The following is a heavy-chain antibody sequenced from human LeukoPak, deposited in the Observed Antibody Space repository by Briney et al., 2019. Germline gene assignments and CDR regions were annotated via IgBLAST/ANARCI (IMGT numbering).Heavy chain of an antibody. J-gene: IGHJ4*02. CDR1: GYTFTSYD. D-gene: IGHD6-13*01. CDR3: ARLISSSWFLDY. CDR2: MNPNSGNT. V-gene: IGHV1-8*01. Sequence: GASVKVSCKASGYTFTSYDIKWVRQATGQGLEWMGWMNPNSGNTGYAQKFQGRVTMTRNTSISTAYMELSSLRSEDTAVYYCARLISSSWFLDYWGQGTLVTVSS.